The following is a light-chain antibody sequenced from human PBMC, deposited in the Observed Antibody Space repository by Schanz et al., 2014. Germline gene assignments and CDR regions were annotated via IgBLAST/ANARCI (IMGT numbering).Light chain of an antibody. J-gene: IGLJ1*01. CDR1: SSDVGSYNY. V-gene: IGLV2-8*01. CDR2: DVT. CDR3: TSYAGSNNFGV. Sequence: QSALTQPASVSGSPGQSITISCTGTSSDVGSYNYVSWYQQHPGKAPKLMIYDVTKRPSGVPDRFSGSKSGNTASLTVSGLQAEDEADYYCTSYAGSNNFGVFGTGTKLTVL.